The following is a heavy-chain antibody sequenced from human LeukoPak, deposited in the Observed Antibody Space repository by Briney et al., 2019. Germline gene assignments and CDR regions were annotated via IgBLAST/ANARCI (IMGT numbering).Heavy chain of an antibody. Sequence: ASVKVSCKASGYTFTSYGISWVRQAPGQGLEWMGWISAYNGNTNYAQKLQGRVTMTTDTSTSTAYMELRSLRSDDTAVYYCARDRQYYDILTGWEFDYWGQGTLVTVSS. J-gene: IGHJ4*02. CDR1: GYTFTSYG. V-gene: IGHV1-18*01. CDR3: ARDRQYYDILTGWEFDY. D-gene: IGHD3-9*01. CDR2: ISAYNGNT.